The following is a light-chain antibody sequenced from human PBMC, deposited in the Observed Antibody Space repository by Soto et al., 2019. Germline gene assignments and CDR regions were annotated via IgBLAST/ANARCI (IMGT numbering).Light chain of an antibody. V-gene: IGKV3-15*01. CDR1: QGVSSN. J-gene: IGKJ1*01. CDR2: GAS. CDR3: QQHKNWPPWT. Sequence: ETVMTQSPATLSVSPGERATLSCRASQGVSSNVAWYQQKPGQAPRLLIYGASTRAAGIPARFSGSGSGTEFTLTISSLQSEDFAVYYCQQHKNWPPWTFGQGTKVEIK.